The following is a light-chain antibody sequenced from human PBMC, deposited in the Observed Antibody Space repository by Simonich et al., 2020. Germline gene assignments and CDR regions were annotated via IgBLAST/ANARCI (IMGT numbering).Light chain of an antibody. Sequence: QTVVTQEPSFSVSPGGTVTLTCGLSSGSVSTSYYPSWYQQTPGQSPRTLLYSTNTLSSGVPDRFSGSILGNKAALTITGAQADDESDYYCVLYMGSGIGVFGGGTTLTVL. CDR1: SGSVSTSYY. CDR2: STN. V-gene: IGLV8-61*01. J-gene: IGLJ3*02. CDR3: VLYMGSGIGV.